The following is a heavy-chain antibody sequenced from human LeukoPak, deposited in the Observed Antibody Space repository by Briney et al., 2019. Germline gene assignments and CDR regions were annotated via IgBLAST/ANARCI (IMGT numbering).Heavy chain of an antibody. CDR1: GGSISSSSYY. D-gene: IGHD3-16*01. Sequence: SETLSLTCTVSGGSISSSSYYWGWIRQPPGKGLEWIGSIYYSGSTYYNPSLKSRVTISVDTSKNQFSLKLSSVTAADTAVYYCARGGGIDYYYMDVWGKGTTVTISS. J-gene: IGHJ6*03. CDR2: IYYSGST. CDR3: ARGGGIDYYYMDV. V-gene: IGHV4-39*07.